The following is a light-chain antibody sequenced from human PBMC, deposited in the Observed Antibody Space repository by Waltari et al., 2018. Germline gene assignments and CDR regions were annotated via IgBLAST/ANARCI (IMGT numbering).Light chain of an antibody. Sequence: QSALTQPASVSGSPGQSITISCTGTSSDVGSYKLVSWYQQHPGKAPRLRIYADSNRPSVSSNRFSGSKSGNTASLTISGLQAEDEAAYYCCSYAGSSTVKFGEGTYLTVL. J-gene: IGLJ2*01. CDR3: CSYAGSSTVK. CDR1: SSDVGSYKL. V-gene: IGLV2-23*01. CDR2: ADS.